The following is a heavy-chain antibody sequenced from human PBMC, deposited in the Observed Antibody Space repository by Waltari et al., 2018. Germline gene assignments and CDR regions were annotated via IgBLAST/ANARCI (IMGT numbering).Heavy chain of an antibody. CDR3: ARGRFDVRITIVGVVPGHGMDV. J-gene: IGHJ6*02. Sequence: QVQLQQWGAGLLKPSETLSLTCAVYGGSFSGYYWSWIRQPPGKGLEWIGEINHSGSTNYNPSLKSRVTISVDTSKNQFSLKLSSVTAADTAVYYCARGRFDVRITIVGVVPGHGMDVWGQGTTVTVSS. CDR1: GGSFSGYY. V-gene: IGHV4-34*01. CDR2: INHSGST. D-gene: IGHD3-3*01.